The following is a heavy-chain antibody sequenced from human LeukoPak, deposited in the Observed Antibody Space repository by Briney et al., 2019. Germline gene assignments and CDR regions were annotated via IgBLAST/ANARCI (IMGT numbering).Heavy chain of an antibody. CDR3: ARAPKYYYDSSGYSYYYFDY. J-gene: IGHJ4*02. D-gene: IGHD3-22*01. V-gene: IGHV4-61*02. Sequence: PSQTLSLTCTVSGDSISSGSYYWGWVRQPAGKGLEWIVRIHTSGSTNYNPSRKSRVTISVDTSKNQFSLKLSSVTAADTAVYYCARAPKYYYDSSGYSYYYFDYGGQGTLVTVSS. CDR1: GDSISSGSYY. CDR2: IHTSGST.